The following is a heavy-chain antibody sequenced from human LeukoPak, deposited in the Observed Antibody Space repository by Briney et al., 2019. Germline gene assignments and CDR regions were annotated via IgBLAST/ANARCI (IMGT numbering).Heavy chain of an antibody. Sequence: TGGSLRLSCAASGFTFSSYAMHWVRQAPGKGLEYVSAISSNGGSTYYANSVKGRFTISRDNSENTLYLQMGSLRAEDMAVYYCARGGLSGSYTRGNWFDPWGQGTLVTVSS. D-gene: IGHD1-26*01. CDR2: ISSNGGST. J-gene: IGHJ5*02. CDR3: ARGGLSGSYTRGNWFDP. V-gene: IGHV3-64*01. CDR1: GFTFSSYA.